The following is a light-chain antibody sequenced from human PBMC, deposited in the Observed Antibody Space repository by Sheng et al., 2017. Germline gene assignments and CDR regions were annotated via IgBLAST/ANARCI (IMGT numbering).Light chain of an antibody. CDR3: QSADSSGTEV. CDR1: ALPKQY. CDR2: KDS. Sequence: SYELTQPPSVSVSPGQTARITCSGDALPKQYAYWYQQKPGQAPVLVIYKDSERPSGIPERFSGSSSGTTVTLTISGVQAEDEADYYCQSADSSGTEVFGGGTKADRP. J-gene: IGLJ3*02. V-gene: IGLV3-25*03.